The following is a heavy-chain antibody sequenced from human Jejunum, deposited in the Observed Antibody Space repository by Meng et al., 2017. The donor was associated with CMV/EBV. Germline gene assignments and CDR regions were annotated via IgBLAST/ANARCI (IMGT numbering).Heavy chain of an antibody. CDR2: TSYDGNSQ. CDR3: ARDGGGFNSSPFDH. Sequence: SGFTFSSHAMHLVRQAPGKGLEWVAVTSYDGNSQYYTDSVKGRFTISRDNSDNMLYLQMNSLRPDDTALYYCARDGGGFNSSPFDHWGQGTLVTVSS. CDR1: GFTFSSHA. D-gene: IGHD3-16*01. V-gene: IGHV3-30*04. J-gene: IGHJ4*02.